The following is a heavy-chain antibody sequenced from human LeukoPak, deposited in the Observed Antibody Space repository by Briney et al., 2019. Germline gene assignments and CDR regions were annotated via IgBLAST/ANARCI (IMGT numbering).Heavy chain of an antibody. D-gene: IGHD6-19*01. Sequence: ASVKVSCKASGGTFSSYAISWVRQAPGQGLEWMGGIIPIFGTANYAQKFQGRVTITADESTSTAYMELSSLRSEDTAVYYCARDPTAVNNLPSYYFDYWGQGTLVTVSS. CDR3: ARDPTAVNNLPSYYFDY. J-gene: IGHJ4*02. CDR2: IIPIFGTA. CDR1: GGTFSSYA. V-gene: IGHV1-69*01.